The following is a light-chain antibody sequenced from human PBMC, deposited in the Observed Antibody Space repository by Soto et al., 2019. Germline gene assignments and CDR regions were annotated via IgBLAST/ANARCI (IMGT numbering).Light chain of an antibody. Sequence: EVVLTQSPGTVSLSPGERVTLSCRASQSVISNYLAWFQQRPGQAPRLLIYAASSRATGIPDRFSGSGSGTYFTLSISRLEPEDFAVYYCQQYGSSLTWTFGQGTKVEIK. J-gene: IGKJ1*01. V-gene: IGKV3-20*01. CDR1: QSVISNY. CDR3: QQYGSSLTWT. CDR2: AAS.